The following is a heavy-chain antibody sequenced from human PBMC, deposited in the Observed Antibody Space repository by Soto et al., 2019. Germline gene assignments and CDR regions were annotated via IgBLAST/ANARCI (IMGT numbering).Heavy chain of an antibody. D-gene: IGHD2-21*02. CDR2: IIPFFGTP. CDR1: GGGTLSNDG. V-gene: IGHV1-69*01. Sequence: QVHLVQSGADVRKSGSSVRVSCTASGGGTLSNDGISWVRQAPGQGLEWLGRIIPFFGTPDYSQSFQGRLTITADASTGTVCMDLRSLKSDDTAVYYCAREVVTETTWGSFDSWGQGTLVTVSS. J-gene: IGHJ4*02. CDR3: AREVVTETTWGSFDS.